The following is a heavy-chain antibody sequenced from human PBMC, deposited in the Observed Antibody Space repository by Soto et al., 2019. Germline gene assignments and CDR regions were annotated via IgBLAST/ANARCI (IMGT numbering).Heavy chain of an antibody. D-gene: IGHD2-2*01. CDR2: ISSSSGAI. J-gene: IGHJ4*02. Sequence: EVQLVESGGGLVQPGGSLRLSCAASGFTFSSYSMNWVRQAPGKGLEWVSFISSSSGAIYYADSVRGRFTIARDNAKNSLSLQMNSLRAEDMAMYYCARGYCTSSSCYGSYWGQGTLVTVSS. CDR3: ARGYCTSSSCYGSY. V-gene: IGHV3-48*01. CDR1: GFTFSSYS.